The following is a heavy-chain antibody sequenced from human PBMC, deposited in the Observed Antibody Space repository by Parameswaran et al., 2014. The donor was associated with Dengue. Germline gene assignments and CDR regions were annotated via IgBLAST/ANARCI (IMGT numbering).Heavy chain of an antibody. CDR2: IYYSGST. CDR3: ARYFDWLGGGMDV. J-gene: IGHJ6*02. V-gene: IGHV4-31*02. D-gene: IGHD3-9*01. Sequence: RWIRQPPGKGLEWIGYIYYSGSTYYNPSLKSRVTISVDTSKNQFSLKLSSVTAADTAVYYCARYFDWLGGGMDVWGQGTTVTVSS.